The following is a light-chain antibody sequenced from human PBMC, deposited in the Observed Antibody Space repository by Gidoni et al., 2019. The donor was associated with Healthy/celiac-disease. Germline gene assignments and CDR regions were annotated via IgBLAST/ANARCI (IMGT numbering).Light chain of an antibody. V-gene: IGKV3D-11*01. CDR2: DAS. Sequence: EIVLTQSPATLSSSPGERATLSCRASQGVSSYLAWYQQKPGQAPRLLIYDASNRATGIPARFSGSGPGTDFTLTSSSLEPEDFAVYYCQQRSNWLTFGGGTKVEIK. CDR3: QQRSNWLT. J-gene: IGKJ4*02. CDR1: QGVSSY.